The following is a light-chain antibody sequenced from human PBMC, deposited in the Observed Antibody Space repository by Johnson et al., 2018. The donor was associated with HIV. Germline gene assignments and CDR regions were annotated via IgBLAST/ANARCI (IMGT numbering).Light chain of an antibody. CDR1: SSNIGKNY. CDR2: DNN. Sequence: QSVLTQPPSVSAAPGQKVTISCSGSSSNIGKNYVSWYQQLPGTAPKLLIYDNNKRPSGIPDRFSGSKSGTSATLGITGLQTGDEADYYCGTWDSSLSAVFVTGTKVTVL. J-gene: IGLJ1*01. V-gene: IGLV1-51*01. CDR3: GTWDSSLSAV.